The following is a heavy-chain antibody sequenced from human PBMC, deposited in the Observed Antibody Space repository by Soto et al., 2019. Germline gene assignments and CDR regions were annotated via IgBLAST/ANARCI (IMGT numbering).Heavy chain of an antibody. CDR3: ARYRFSDTWSKFDY. D-gene: IGHD3-16*02. Sequence: SETLSLTCAVSGASIRSDAYYWIWIRHHPGKGLEWIGYISYSGSTYYNPSLKSRVTISVDTSKNQFSLKLTSVTAADTAVYYCARYRFSDTWSKFDYWGQGTLVTVSS. CDR2: ISYSGST. V-gene: IGHV4-31*11. CDR1: GASIRSDAYY. J-gene: IGHJ4*02.